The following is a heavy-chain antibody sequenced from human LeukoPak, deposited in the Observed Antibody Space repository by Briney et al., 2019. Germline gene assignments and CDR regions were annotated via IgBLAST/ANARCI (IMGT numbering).Heavy chain of an antibody. V-gene: IGHV4-34*01. CDR1: GGSFSGYY. J-gene: IGHJ4*02. CDR2: INHSGST. CDR3: ARTTPAAAGSLDY. Sequence: SETLSLTCAVYGGSFSGYYWSWIRQPPGKGLEWIGEINHSGSTNYNPSLKSRVTISVDTSKNQFSLKLSSVTAADTAVYYCARTTPAAAGSLDYWGQGTLVTVSS. D-gene: IGHD6-13*01.